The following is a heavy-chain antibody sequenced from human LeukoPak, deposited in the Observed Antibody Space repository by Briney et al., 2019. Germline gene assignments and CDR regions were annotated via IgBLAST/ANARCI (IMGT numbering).Heavy chain of an antibody. Sequence: GGSLRLSCAAYVFTFSSYSMNWVRQAPGKGLEWVSFISTSSSYIYYADSVKGRFTISRDNAKSTVHLQMNSLRAEDTATYYCARDQVGTMPLDFWGQGTLVTVSS. CDR3: ARDQVGTMPLDF. D-gene: IGHD1-26*01. CDR2: ISTSSSYI. J-gene: IGHJ4*02. V-gene: IGHV3-21*06. CDR1: VFTFSSYS.